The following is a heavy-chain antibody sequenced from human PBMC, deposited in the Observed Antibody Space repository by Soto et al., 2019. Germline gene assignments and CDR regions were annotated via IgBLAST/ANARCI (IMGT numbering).Heavy chain of an antibody. Sequence: ASVKVSCKASGYTFTSYGISWVRQAPGQGLEWMGWISAYNGNTNYAQKPQGRVTMTTDTSTSTAYMELRSLRSDDTAVYYCARVLYYDILTGYNWFDPWGQGTLVTVSS. CDR1: GYTFTSYG. CDR2: ISAYNGNT. D-gene: IGHD3-9*01. V-gene: IGHV1-18*04. CDR3: ARVLYYDILTGYNWFDP. J-gene: IGHJ5*02.